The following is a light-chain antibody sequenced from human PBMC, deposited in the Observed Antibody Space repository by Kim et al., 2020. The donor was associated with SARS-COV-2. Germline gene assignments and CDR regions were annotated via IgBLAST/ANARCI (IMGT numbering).Light chain of an antibody. CDR3: QHIYSSPPT. CDR2: AAS. CDR1: QNIYTF. J-gene: IGKJ1*01. V-gene: IGKV1-39*01. Sequence: ASVGDRVTISCRASQNIYTFFTWYQQQPGKPPTLLIYAASYLQSGVPSRFSGGGSGTEFTLTITNLQPDEFATYYCQHIYSSPPTFGQGTKVDIK.